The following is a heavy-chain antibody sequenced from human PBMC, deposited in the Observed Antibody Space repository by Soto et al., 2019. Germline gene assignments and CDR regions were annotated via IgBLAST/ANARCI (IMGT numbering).Heavy chain of an antibody. J-gene: IGHJ6*02. D-gene: IGHD1-26*01. CDR2: IYYSGST. CDR3: ARGPASYQGYYYYYGMDV. CDR1: GGSISSYY. V-gene: IGHV4-59*01. Sequence: KASETLSLTCTVSGGSISSYYWSWIRQPPGKGLEWIGYIYYSGSTNYNPSLKSRVTISVDTSKNQFSLKLSSVTAADTAVYYCARGPASYQGYYYYYGMDVWGQGTTVTVSS.